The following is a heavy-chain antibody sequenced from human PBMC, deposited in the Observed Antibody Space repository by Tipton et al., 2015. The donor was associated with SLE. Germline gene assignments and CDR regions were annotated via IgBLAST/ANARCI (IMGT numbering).Heavy chain of an antibody. CDR3: AKDRRRARYYDFWSGYYSFDY. J-gene: IGHJ4*02. CDR2: ISGSGGST. CDR1: GFTFSSYA. V-gene: IGHV3-23*01. D-gene: IGHD3-3*01. Sequence: GSLRLSCAASGFTFSSYAMSWVRQAPGKGLEWVSAISGSGGSTYYADSVKGRFTISRDNSKNTLYLQMNSLRAEDTAVYYCAKDRRRARYYDFWSGYYSFDYWGQGTLVTVSS.